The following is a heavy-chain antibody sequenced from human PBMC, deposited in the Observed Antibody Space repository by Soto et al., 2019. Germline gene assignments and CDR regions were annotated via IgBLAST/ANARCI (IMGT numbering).Heavy chain of an antibody. J-gene: IGHJ6*03. CDR1: GGSISSYY. Sequence: SETLSLTCTVSGGSISSYYWSWIRQPPGKGLEWIGYIYYSGSTNYNPSLKSRVTISVDTSKNQFSLKLSSVTAADTAVYYCARREVQLWRGLRYCYMDVWGKGTTVTVSS. CDR2: IYYSGST. V-gene: IGHV4-59*08. CDR3: ARREVQLWRGLRYCYMDV. D-gene: IGHD5-18*01.